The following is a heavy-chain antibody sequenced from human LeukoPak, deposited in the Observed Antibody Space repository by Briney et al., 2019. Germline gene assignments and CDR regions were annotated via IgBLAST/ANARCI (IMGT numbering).Heavy chain of an antibody. J-gene: IGHJ4*02. Sequence: GGSLRLSCAASGITVNTNFMSWVRQAPGKGLEWVSMIYSDGTTHYTDSVKGRFTISRDNSKSTLYLQMISLRVEDTAVYYCARWYCSSTSCYYDFWGQGTLVTVSS. CDR3: ARWYCSSTSCYYDF. CDR1: GITVNTNF. CDR2: IYSDGTT. D-gene: IGHD2-2*01. V-gene: IGHV3-53*01.